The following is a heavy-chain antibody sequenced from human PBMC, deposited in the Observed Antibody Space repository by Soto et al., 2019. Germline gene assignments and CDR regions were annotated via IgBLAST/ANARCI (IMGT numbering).Heavy chain of an antibody. D-gene: IGHD1-26*01. J-gene: IGHJ4*02. CDR1: GGSINSFY. CDR2: IYSSGTT. V-gene: IGHV4-4*07. Sequence: TSETLSLTCSVSGGSINSFYWTWIRQPAGKGLEWIGRIYSSGTTNYNPSLRSRVTMSIDTAKNQFSLKLTSVTAADTAVYYCARDRIVGTSYSDYWGQGTLVTVSS. CDR3: ARDRIVGTSYSDY.